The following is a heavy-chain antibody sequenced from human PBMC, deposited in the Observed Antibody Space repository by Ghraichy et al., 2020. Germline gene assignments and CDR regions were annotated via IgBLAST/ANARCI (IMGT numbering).Heavy chain of an antibody. V-gene: IGHV3-74*01. J-gene: IGHJ4*02. D-gene: IGHD6-19*01. CDR1: GFTFSSHW. Sequence: GGSLRLSCAASGFTFSSHWMHWVRQAPGKGLVWVSEIKGDGSYTKYADSVKGRITISRDNAKNTLYLQMNSLRLEDTAVYYCVRGSKQWRGVAHWGQGILVTVSS. CDR2: IKGDGSYT. CDR3: VRGSKQWRGVAH.